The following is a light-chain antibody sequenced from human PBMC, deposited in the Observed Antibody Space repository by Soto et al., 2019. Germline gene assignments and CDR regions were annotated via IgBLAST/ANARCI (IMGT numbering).Light chain of an antibody. V-gene: IGLV2-8*01. Sequence: QSALTQPPSASGSPGQSVTISCTGTSSDVGGYNYVSWYQQHPGKAPKLMIYEVTKRPSGVPDRFSGSKSGNTASPTVSGLQAEDEADYYCCSYAGSKNGVFGTGTKLTVL. CDR2: EVT. CDR1: SSDVGGYNY. J-gene: IGLJ1*01. CDR3: CSYAGSKNGV.